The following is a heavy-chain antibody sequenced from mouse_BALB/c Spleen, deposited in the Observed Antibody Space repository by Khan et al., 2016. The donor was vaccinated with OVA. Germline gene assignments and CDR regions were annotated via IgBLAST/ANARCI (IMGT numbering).Heavy chain of an antibody. CDR3: AMGRTY. CDR2: ISYSGRT. V-gene: IGHV3-2*02. CDR1: GYSITSDYA. D-gene: IGHD4-1*01. Sequence: EVKLEESGPGLVKPSQSLSLTCTVTGYSITSDYAWNWIRQFPGNKLEWMGYISYSGRTSYNPSLKSRISVTRDTSKNQLFLQLNSVTTEDTATYSCAMGRTYWGQGTLVTVSA. J-gene: IGHJ3*01.